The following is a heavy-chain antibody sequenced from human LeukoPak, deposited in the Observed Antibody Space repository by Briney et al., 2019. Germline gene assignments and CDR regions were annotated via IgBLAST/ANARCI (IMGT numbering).Heavy chain of an antibody. CDR2: IWYDGSNK. D-gene: IGHD6-19*01. V-gene: IGHV3-33*01. Sequence: PGGSLRLSCAASGFTFSSYGMHWVRQAPGKGLEWVAVIWYDGSNKYYADSVKGRFTTSRDNSKNTLYLQMNSLRAEDTAVYYCARESVNRIAVAGNFDYWGQGTLVTVSS. J-gene: IGHJ4*02. CDR3: ARESVNRIAVAGNFDY. CDR1: GFTFSSYG.